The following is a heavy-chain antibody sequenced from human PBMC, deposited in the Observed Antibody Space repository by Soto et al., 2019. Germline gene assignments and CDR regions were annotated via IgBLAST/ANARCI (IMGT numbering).Heavy chain of an antibody. CDR2: INSDGSST. J-gene: IGHJ4*02. CDR1: GFTFSSYW. CDR3: ARGPEYCSGGSCYDY. D-gene: IGHD2-15*01. Sequence: EVQLVESGGGLVQPGGSLRLSCAASGFTFSSYWMHWVRQAPGKGLVWVSRINSDGSSTSYADSVKGRFTISRDNAKNTLYLQMNSLRAEDTAVYYCARGPEYCSGGSCYDYWGQGTLVTVSS. V-gene: IGHV3-74*01.